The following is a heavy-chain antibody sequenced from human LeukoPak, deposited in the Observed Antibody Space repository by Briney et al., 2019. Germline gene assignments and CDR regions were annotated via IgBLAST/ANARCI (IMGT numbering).Heavy chain of an antibody. J-gene: IGHJ4*02. CDR1: GGSITYYY. V-gene: IGHV4-4*08. Sequence: PSETLSLTCAVSGGSITYYYWNWIRQPPGKGLEWIGYIHNSGSTYYNPSLKSRLTISPDTSKNQFSLKLSSVTAADTAVYYCARGACSSTSCSPDYWGQGTLVTVSS. D-gene: IGHD2-2*01. CDR2: IHNSGST. CDR3: ARGACSSTSCSPDY.